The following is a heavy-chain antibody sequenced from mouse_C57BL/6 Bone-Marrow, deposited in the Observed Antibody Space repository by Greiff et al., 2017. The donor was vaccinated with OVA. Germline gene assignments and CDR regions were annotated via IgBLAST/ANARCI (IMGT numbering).Heavy chain of an antibody. CDR3: SEVSAVYDSACPQDYGRSLAY. V-gene: IGHV1-87*01. Sequence: VQLQQSGPELARPWASVKISCQAFYTSSRRVHFAIRDTNYWMRWVKQRPGRGLEWIGAIYPGNGDTSYIQKFKDKATLNANKSSIAGYMQLSSLTSEVSAVYDSACPQDYGRSLAYWGQGTLVTVSA. CDR2: GRGLEWIG. D-gene: IGHD1-1*01. CDR1: YTSSRRVH. J-gene: IGHJ3*01.